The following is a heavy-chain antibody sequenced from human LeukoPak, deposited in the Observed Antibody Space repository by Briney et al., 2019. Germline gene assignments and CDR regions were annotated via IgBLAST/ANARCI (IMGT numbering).Heavy chain of an antibody. CDR3: ARGPPGDIVVVVAAIEGFDP. J-gene: IGHJ5*02. Sequence: SETRSLTCAVYSAFFGSYYWRWVSQPPGKGLEWNGEINHSGSTNYNPSLKSRVTISVDTSKNQFSLKLSSVTAADTAVYYCARGPPGDIVVVVAAIEGFDPWGQGTLVTVSS. D-gene: IGHD2-15*01. V-gene: IGHV4-34*01. CDR1: SAFFGSYY. CDR2: INHSGST.